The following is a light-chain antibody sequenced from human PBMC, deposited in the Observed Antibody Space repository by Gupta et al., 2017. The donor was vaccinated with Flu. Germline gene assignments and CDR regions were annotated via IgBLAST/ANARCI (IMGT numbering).Light chain of an antibody. CDR3: EQDSSYRT. Sequence: DIQMTQSPSNLSGSVGDRVTSTCRASQSISTWLAWYQQKPGKAPKLIISKASRCESRVPSRFSGSGSGNEFTLTSIRPQNDDFATYIGEQDSSYRTFGGGTKVEIK. V-gene: IGKV1-5*03. CDR1: QSISTW. J-gene: IGKJ4*01. CDR2: KAS.